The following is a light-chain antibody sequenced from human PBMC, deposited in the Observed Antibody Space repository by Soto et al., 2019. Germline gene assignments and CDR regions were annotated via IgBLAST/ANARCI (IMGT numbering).Light chain of an antibody. CDR1: QGISSY. J-gene: IGKJ3*01. Sequence: IQLTQSPSSLSASVGDRVTITCRASQGISSYLAWYQQKPGKAPKLLIYAASTLQSGVPSRFSGSGSGTDFTLPISSLQPEDFATYYLQQRNFFGPGTKVDIK. CDR3: QQRNF. V-gene: IGKV1-9*01. CDR2: AAS.